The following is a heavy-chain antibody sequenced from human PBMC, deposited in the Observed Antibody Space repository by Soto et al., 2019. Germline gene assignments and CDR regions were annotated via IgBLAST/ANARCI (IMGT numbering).Heavy chain of an antibody. CDR2: ISGSGGST. CDR1: GFTFSSYA. J-gene: IGHJ6*02. D-gene: IGHD6-6*01. V-gene: IGHV3-23*01. Sequence: EVQLLESGGGLVQPGGSLRLSCAASGFTFSSYAMSWVRQAPGKGLEWVSAISGSGGSTYYADSVKGRFTISRDNSKNTLYLQMNSLRAEDTAVYYCAKGGSSSDWAYYYYGMDVWGQGTTVTVSS. CDR3: AKGGSSSDWAYYYYGMDV.